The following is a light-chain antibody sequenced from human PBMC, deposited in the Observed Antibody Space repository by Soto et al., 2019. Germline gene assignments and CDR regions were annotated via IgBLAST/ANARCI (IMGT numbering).Light chain of an antibody. V-gene: IGLV2-14*01. Sequence: QSALPQPASVSGSPGQSITLTCTGTSSDVGGYNYVSWYQQQPGKAPKLMIYEVSNRPSGVSNRFSGSKSGNTASLTISGLQAEDEADYYCSSYTSSSTVVFGGGTKLTVL. CDR1: SSDVGGYNY. CDR2: EVS. J-gene: IGLJ2*01. CDR3: SSYTSSSTVV.